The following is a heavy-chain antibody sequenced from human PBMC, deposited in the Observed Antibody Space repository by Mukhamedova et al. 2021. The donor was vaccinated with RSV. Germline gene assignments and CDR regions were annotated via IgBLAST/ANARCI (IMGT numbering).Heavy chain of an antibody. CDR3: TKAGRGYCTSAACRVGYFDS. J-gene: IGHJ4*02. Sequence: AEYMGGRFTVSRDNSKNTLYLQMNSLRAEDTALYYCTKAGRGYCTSAACRVGYFDSWGQGTLVTVSS. V-gene: IGHV3-23*01. D-gene: IGHD2-8*02.